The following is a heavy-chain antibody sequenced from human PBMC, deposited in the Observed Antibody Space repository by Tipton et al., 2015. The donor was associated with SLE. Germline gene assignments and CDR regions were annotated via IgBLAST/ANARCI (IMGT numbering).Heavy chain of an antibody. Sequence: TLSLTCTVSGGSISRSNFYWAWIRQPPGKGLEWIGSIYYSGSTYYNPSLKSRVTISVDTSKNQFSLKLSSVTAADTAVYYCARVQAYEGFDPWGQGTLVTVSS. J-gene: IGHJ5*02. CDR3: ARVQAYEGFDP. D-gene: IGHD3-16*01. CDR2: IYYSGST. CDR1: GGSISRSNFY. V-gene: IGHV4-39*07.